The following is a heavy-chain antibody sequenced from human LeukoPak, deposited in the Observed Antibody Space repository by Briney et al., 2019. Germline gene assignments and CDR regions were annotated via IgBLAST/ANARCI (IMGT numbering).Heavy chain of an antibody. CDR1: GFTFSNAW. V-gene: IGHV3-15*01. CDR2: IKSKTDGGTT. CDR3: TTGYSSSWGHY. J-gene: IGHJ4*02. Sequence: GGSLRLSCAASGFTFSNAWMSWVRQAPGKGLEWVGRIKSKTDGGTTDYAAPVKGRFAISRDDSKNTLYLQMNSLKTEDTAVYYCTTGYSSSWGHYWGQGTLVTVSS. D-gene: IGHD6-13*01.